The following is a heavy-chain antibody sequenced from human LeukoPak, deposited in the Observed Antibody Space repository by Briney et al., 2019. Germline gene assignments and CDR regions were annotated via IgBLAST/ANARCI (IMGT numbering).Heavy chain of an antibody. D-gene: IGHD5-24*01. CDR3: ARGASRGFDY. V-gene: IGHV3-48*02. CDR2: ISSSSSTI. CDR1: GFTFSTYS. Sequence: PGGSLRLSCVASGFTFSTYSMNWVRQPPGKGLEWVSYISSSSSTIYYADSVKGRFTISRDNAKNSLYLQMNSLRDEDTAVYYCARGASRGFDYWGHGTLVTVSS. J-gene: IGHJ4*01.